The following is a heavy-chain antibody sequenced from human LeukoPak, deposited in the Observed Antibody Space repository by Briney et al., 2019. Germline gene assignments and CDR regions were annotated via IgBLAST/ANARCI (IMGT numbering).Heavy chain of an antibody. CDR1: GFTFSSYA. V-gene: IGHV3-23*01. D-gene: IGHD1-1*01. Sequence: TRGSLRLSCAASGFTFSSYAMSWVRQAPGKGLEWVSAISGSGGTTYYADSVKGRFTISRDNSKNTLYLQMNSLRAEDTAVYYCAKDGYDYYYYYMDVWGRGTAVTVSS. J-gene: IGHJ6*03. CDR3: AKDGYDYYYYYMDV. CDR2: ISGSGGTT.